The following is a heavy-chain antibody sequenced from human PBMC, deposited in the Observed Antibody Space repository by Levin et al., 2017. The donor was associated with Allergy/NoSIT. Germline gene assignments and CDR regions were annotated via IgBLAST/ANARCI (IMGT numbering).Heavy chain of an antibody. CDR3: AKFDYSAYGYFFDY. CDR2: IRGYDDST. V-gene: IGHV3-23*01. CDR1: GFNFNAYG. J-gene: IGHJ4*02. D-gene: IGHD4-17*01. Sequence: PGGSLRLSCAVSGFNFNAYGMTWVRQAPGKGLEWVSTIRGYDDSTYYTDSVRGRFTISRDTSEDTLYLQLNSLRAEDTAVYYCAKFDYSAYGYFFDYWGQGTLVTVSS.